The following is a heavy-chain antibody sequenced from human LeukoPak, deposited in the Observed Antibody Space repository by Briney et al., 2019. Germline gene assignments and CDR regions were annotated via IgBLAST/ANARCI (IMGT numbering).Heavy chain of an antibody. CDR2: IYTSGST. J-gene: IGHJ5*02. V-gene: IGHV4-4*07. Sequence: SETLSLTCTVSGGSISSYYWSWIRQPAGKGLEWIGRIYTSGSTNYNPSLKSRVTMSVDTSKNQFSLKLSSVTAADTAVYYCAREWDYGDYEYSWFDPWGQGTLVTVSS. D-gene: IGHD4-17*01. CDR1: GGSISSYY. CDR3: AREWDYGDYEYSWFDP.